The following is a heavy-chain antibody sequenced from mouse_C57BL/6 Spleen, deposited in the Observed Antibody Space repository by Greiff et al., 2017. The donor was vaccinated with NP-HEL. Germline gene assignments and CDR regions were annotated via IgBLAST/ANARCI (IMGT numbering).Heavy chain of an antibody. D-gene: IGHD2-5*01. V-gene: IGHV1-52*01. J-gene: IGHJ4*01. CDR2: IDPSDSET. CDR3: ARSSYYSNYHAMDY. CDR1: GYTFTSYW. Sequence: QVQLQQPGAELVRPGSSVKLSCKASGYTFTSYWMHWVKQRPIQGLEWIGNIDPSDSETHYNQKFKDKATLTVDKSSSTAYMQLSSLTSEDSAVYYCARSSYYSNYHAMDYWGQGTSVTVSS.